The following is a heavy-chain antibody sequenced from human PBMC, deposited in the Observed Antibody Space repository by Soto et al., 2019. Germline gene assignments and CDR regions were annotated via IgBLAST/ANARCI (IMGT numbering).Heavy chain of an antibody. CDR3: AILRATGAFDV. CDR1: GYNFTSYW. Sequence: GGSLKISCLGSGYNFTSYWIGWVRQMPGKSLEWMGVIYPGDSDTRYSPSFQGQVTISADRSISTAYLQWSSLKASDTAMDYCAILRATGAFDVWGQWTMVTV. CDR2: IYPGDSDT. V-gene: IGHV5-51*01. J-gene: IGHJ3*01. D-gene: IGHD3-9*01.